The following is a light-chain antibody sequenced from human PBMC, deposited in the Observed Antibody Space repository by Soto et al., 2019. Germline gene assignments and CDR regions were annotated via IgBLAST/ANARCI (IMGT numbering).Light chain of an antibody. CDR3: QQYNNWPPKHT. V-gene: IGKV3-15*01. J-gene: IGKJ2*01. CDR2: DAS. CDR1: QSVSSN. Sequence: EIVMTQSPATLSVSLGESVTLSCGASQSVSSNVAWYQQKPGQAPRLLIYDASTGATAISARFSGSGSGTYFTLTINSLQSEDSAVYYCQQYNNWPPKHTFGQGTKLEIK.